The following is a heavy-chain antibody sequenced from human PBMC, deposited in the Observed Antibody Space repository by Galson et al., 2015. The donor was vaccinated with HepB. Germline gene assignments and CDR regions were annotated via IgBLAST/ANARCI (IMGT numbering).Heavy chain of an antibody. J-gene: IGHJ4*02. V-gene: IGHV3-23*01. D-gene: IGHD2-15*01. Sequence: LRLSCAASGFTFSSYDMTWVRQAPGRGLEWVSFIRSSGDLTFYADSVKGRFTISRDNSKNTLFLEMNSLRAEDTAIYYCAKRNNYVSGGHPFDYWGQGILVTVSS. CDR1: GFTFSSYD. CDR3: AKRNNYVSGGHPFDY. CDR2: IRSSGDLT.